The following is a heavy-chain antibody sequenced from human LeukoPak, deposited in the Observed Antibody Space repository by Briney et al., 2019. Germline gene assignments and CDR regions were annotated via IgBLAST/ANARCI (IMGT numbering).Heavy chain of an antibody. CDR1: GGSFSGYY. CDR2: INHSGST. V-gene: IGHV4-34*01. D-gene: IGHD2-2*02. Sequence: SATLSLTCAVCGGSFSGYYWSWIRQPPGKGLEWIGEINHSGSTNYNPSPKSRVTISVDTSKNQFSLKLSSVTAADTAVYYCARLILPYCSSTSCYTQGLFDYWGQGTLVTVSS. J-gene: IGHJ4*02. CDR3: ARLILPYCSSTSCYTQGLFDY.